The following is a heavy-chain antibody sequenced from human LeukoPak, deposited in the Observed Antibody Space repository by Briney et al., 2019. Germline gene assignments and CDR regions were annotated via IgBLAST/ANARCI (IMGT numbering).Heavy chain of an antibody. CDR2: IYHSGST. CDR3: ARGHYYRGSYRYYFDY. V-gene: IGHV4-4*02. Sequence: SETLSLTCAVSGGSISSSNWWSWIRQPPGKGLEWIGEIYHSGSTNYNPSLKSRVTISVDKSKTQFSLKLSSVTAADTAVYYCARGHYYRGSYRYYFDYWGQGTLVTVSS. D-gene: IGHD3-16*02. CDR1: GGSISSSNW. J-gene: IGHJ4*02.